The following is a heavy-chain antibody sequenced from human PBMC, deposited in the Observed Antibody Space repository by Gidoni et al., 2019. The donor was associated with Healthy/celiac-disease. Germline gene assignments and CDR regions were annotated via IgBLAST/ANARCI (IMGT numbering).Heavy chain of an antibody. J-gene: IGHJ3*02. Sequence: QLQLQESGPGLVKPSETLSLTCTVSGCSISSSSYYWGWISQPPGKGLEWIGSIYYSGSTYYNPSLKSRVTISVDTSKIQFSLKLSSVTAADTAVYYCATSKYQLLSVAFDIWGQVTMVTVSS. CDR2: IYYSGST. CDR3: ATSKYQLLSVAFDI. D-gene: IGHD2-2*01. CDR1: GCSISSSSYY. V-gene: IGHV4-39*01.